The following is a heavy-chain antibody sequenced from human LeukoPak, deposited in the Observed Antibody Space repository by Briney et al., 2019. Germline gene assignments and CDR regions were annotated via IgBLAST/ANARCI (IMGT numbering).Heavy chain of an antibody. Sequence: PGGSLRLSCAASGFTLGRYWMHWFRQAPGTGLVWVARSNSDGKITDYADSVRGRFTTSRDNTKNTVYLQMSSLRAEDTGVYYCARDHHDFWSGYPNYWGQGTRVIVAS. V-gene: IGHV3-74*01. CDR2: SNSDGKIT. CDR1: GFTLGRYW. D-gene: IGHD3-3*01. J-gene: IGHJ4*02. CDR3: ARDHHDFWSGYPNY.